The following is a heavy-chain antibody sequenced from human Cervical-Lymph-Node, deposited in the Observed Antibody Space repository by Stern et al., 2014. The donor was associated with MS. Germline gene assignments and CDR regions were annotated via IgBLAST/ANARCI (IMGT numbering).Heavy chain of an antibody. V-gene: IGHV1-46*01. CDR3: ATLYDSSGNYGMEV. D-gene: IGHD3-3*01. CDR2: INPNGGST. J-gene: IGHJ6*02. Sequence: QDQLVQSGAEVKKPGASVKVSCKASGYTFIRYYIHWVRQAPGQGLEWMGIINPNGGSTRYAKKFQGRVTMTSDTSTSTVSMELSSLRSEDTAVYYCATLYDSSGNYGMEVWGQGTTVIVSS. CDR1: GYTFIRYY.